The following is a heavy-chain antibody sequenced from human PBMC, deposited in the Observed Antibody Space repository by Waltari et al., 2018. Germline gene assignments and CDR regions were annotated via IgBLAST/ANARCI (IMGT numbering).Heavy chain of an antibody. J-gene: IGHJ5*02. CDR3: QQQLVRWFDP. D-gene: IGHD6-13*01. CDR1: GGSIRDSY. CDR2: VNHSGTT. Sequence: QMHLQQWGAGLLRPSETLSLTCTVYGGSIRDSYWSWIRQTPGKGLEWIGEVNHSGTTNYNPSLESRVTVSIDTSKNQFFWTLRSVTAADTAVYYCQQQLVRWFDPWGQGTLVTVSS. V-gene: IGHV4-34*02.